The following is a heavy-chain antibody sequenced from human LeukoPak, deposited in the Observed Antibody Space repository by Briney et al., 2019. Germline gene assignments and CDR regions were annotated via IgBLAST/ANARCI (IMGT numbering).Heavy chain of an antibody. CDR1: GFTFSSYSMN. V-gene: IGHV4-59*05. J-gene: IGHJ6*03. CDR3: ARETNWSDSSGYITYFYHYMDV. CDR2: TYYSAST. D-gene: IGHD3-22*01. Sequence: GSLRLSCAASGFTFSSYSMNWVRQAPGKGLEWIGSTYYSASTYYNPSLKSRVTISVDTSKNQFSLSLNSVTAADTAVYYCARETNWSDSSGYITYFYHYMDVWGKGTAVTVSS.